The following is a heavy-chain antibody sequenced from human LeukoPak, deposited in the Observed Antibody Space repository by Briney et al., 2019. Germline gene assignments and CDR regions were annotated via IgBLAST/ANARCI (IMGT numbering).Heavy chain of an antibody. Sequence: SETLSLTCAVYGGSFSGYYWSWIRQPPGKGLEWIGEINHSGGTNYNPSLKSRVTISVDTSKNQFSLKLSSVTAADTAVYYCARGPSSGWYVPFDYWGQGTLVTVSS. J-gene: IGHJ4*02. CDR2: INHSGGT. V-gene: IGHV4-34*01. D-gene: IGHD6-19*01. CDR1: GGSFSGYY. CDR3: ARGPSSGWYVPFDY.